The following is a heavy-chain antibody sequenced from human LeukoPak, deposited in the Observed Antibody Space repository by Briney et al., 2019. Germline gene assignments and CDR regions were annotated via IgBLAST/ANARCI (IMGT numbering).Heavy chain of an antibody. CDR2: VSGSGGST. V-gene: IGHV3-23*01. Sequence: GGSLRLSCATSGFTFSSYAMSWVRQAPGKGLEWVSTVSGSGGSTYNADSVKGRFTISRDNSKNALYLQMNSLRADDTAVYYCARNKGDSGWGQGTLVTVSS. CDR1: GFTFSSYA. CDR3: ARNKGDSG. J-gene: IGHJ4*02. D-gene: IGHD2-15*01.